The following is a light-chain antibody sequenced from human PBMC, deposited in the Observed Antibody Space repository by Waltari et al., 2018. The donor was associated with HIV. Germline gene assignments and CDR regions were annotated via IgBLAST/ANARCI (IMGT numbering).Light chain of an antibody. Sequence: QSALTQPRSVSGSPGQSVTISCTGTSSDVGGYNYVSWYQHHPGKAPKLMIYDVSKRPSGVPDRFSGSKSGNTASLTISGLQAEDEADYYCCSYAAFYTLVFGGGTKLTVL. J-gene: IGLJ2*01. CDR2: DVS. CDR3: CSYAAFYTLV. CDR1: SSDVGGYNY. V-gene: IGLV2-11*01.